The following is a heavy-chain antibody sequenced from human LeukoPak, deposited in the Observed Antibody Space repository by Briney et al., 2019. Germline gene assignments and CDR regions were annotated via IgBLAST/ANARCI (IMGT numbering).Heavy chain of an antibody. V-gene: IGHV3-9*01. CDR1: GFTFDDYA. J-gene: IGHJ4*02. CDR3: ARGNYDNSGYYYSAFDY. Sequence: GGSLRLSCAASGFTFDDYAMHWVRQAPGKSLEWVSGISWNSDSIGYADSVKGRFTISRDNAKNTLYLQMNSLRAEDTAVYYCARGNYDNSGYYYSAFDYWGQGTLVTVSS. D-gene: IGHD3-22*01. CDR2: ISWNSDSI.